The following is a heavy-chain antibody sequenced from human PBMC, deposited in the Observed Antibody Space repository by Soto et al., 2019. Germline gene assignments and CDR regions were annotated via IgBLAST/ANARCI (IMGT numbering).Heavy chain of an antibody. J-gene: IGHJ6*02. CDR1: GGSISSGDYY. CDR3: ARGYYDFWSGYSRPLLNYYYYGMDV. V-gene: IGHV4-30-4*01. Sequence: SETLSLTCTVSGGSISSGDYYWSWIRQPPGKGLEWIGYIYYSGSTYYNPSLKSRVTISVDTSKNQFSLKLSSVTAADTAVYYCARGYYDFWSGYSRPLLNYYYYGMDVWGQGTTVTVSS. D-gene: IGHD3-3*01. CDR2: IYYSGST.